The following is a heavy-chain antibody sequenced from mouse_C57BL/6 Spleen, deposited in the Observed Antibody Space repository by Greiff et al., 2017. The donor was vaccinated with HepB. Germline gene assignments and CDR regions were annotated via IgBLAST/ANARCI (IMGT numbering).Heavy chain of an antibody. D-gene: IGHD2-4*01. J-gene: IGHJ4*01. CDR2: IYWDDDK. V-gene: IGHV8-12*01. CDR3: ARRRPIYYDYGGAMDY. CDR1: GFSLSTSGMG. Sequence: QVTLKESGPGILQSSQTLSLTCSFSGFSLSTSGMGVSWIRQPSGKGLEWLAHIYWDDDKRYNPSLKSRLTISKDTSRNQVFLKITSVDTADTATYYCARRRPIYYDYGGAMDYWGQGTSVTVSS.